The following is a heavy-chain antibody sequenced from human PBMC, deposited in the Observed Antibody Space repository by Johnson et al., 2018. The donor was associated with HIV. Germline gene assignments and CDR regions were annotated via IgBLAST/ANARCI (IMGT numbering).Heavy chain of an antibody. CDR2: IRWDGAIT. J-gene: IGHJ3*02. V-gene: IGHV3-43D*03. CDR1: GFTFDDYA. D-gene: IGHD3-10*01. Sequence: VQLVESGGVVVQPGGSLRLSCAASGFTFDDYAMHWVRQAPGNGLEWVSLIRWDGAITHYVDSVKGRFTISRDNSRNSLYLQMTSLRAEYTALYYCSRAEIYVGRVGDFAFDIWGRGTMVTVSS. CDR3: SRAEIYVGRVGDFAFDI.